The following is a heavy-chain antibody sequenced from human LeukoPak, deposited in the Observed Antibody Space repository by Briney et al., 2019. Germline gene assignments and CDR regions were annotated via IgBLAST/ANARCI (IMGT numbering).Heavy chain of an antibody. D-gene: IGHD3-22*01. CDR3: ARGDYYDSNDYYFDY. Sequence: PSETLSLTCTVSGGSISSGSYYWSWIRQPAGKGLEWIGRIYTSGSTNYNPSLKSRVTISVDTSKNRFSLKLSSVTAADTAVYYCARGDYYDSNDYYFDYWGQGALVTVSS. V-gene: IGHV4-61*02. CDR2: IYTSGST. CDR1: GGSISSGSYY. J-gene: IGHJ4*02.